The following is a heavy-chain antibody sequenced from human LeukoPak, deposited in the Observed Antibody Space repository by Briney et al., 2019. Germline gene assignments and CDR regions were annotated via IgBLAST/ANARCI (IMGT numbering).Heavy chain of an antibody. CDR2: ISSDGRGT. Sequence: GGSLRLSCVGSGFTFSGYAMSWVRQAPGRGLESLSAISSDGRGTYYADSVRGRFTISRDNSKNTLSLQMNSLRADDTAIYYCAKMSGFYWGVNWGQGTLVTVSS. V-gene: IGHV3-23*01. J-gene: IGHJ4*02. CDR1: GFTFSGYA. D-gene: IGHD3-3*01. CDR3: AKMSGFYWGVN.